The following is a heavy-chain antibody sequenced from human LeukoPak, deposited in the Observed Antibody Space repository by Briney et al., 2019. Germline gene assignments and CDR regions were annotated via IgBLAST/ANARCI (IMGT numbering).Heavy chain of an antibody. D-gene: IGHD4-23*01. J-gene: IGHJ4*02. V-gene: IGHV1-69*05. Sequence: SVKVSCKASGGTFSSYAISWVRQAPGQGLEWMGGIIPIFGTANYAQRFQGRVTITTDESTSTAYMELSSLRSEDTAVYYCARGAGGNFGYFDYWGQGTLVTVSS. CDR2: IIPIFGTA. CDR1: GGTFSSYA. CDR3: ARGAGGNFGYFDY.